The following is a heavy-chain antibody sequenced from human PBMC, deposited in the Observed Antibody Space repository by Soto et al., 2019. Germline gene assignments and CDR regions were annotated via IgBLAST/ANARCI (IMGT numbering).Heavy chain of an antibody. D-gene: IGHD3-22*01. V-gene: IGHV1-46*03. J-gene: IGHJ4*02. CDR1: GYPFTNFY. Sequence: QVQVAQSGAEVKRPGASVKVSCWASGYPFTNFYIHWVRQAPGQGLEWMGIINPSGGSTAYAQKFLGSVTMTRDTSTSTADMEVSSLRSEDTSVYYCARADYYCSSGYHLDYWGQGTLVTVSS. CDR3: ARADYYCSSGYHLDY. CDR2: INPSGGST.